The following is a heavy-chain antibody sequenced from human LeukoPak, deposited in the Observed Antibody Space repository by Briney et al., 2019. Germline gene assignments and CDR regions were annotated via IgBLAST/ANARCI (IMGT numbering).Heavy chain of an antibody. CDR2: IKQDGIEK. D-gene: IGHD3-10*01. CDR3: AREGMVRGVPDAFDL. J-gene: IGHJ3*01. V-gene: IGHV3-7*01. CDR1: GFTFSSYW. Sequence: GGSLRLSCAASGFTFSSYWMDWVRQVPGKGPEWVANIKQDGIEKYFLDSVKGRFAISRDNAKNLLYLQMTSLRVEDTAVYYRAREGMVRGVPDAFDLWGQGTMVTVSS.